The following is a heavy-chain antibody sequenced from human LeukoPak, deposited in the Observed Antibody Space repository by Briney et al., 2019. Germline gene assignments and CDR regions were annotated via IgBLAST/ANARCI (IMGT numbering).Heavy chain of an antibody. V-gene: IGHV4-59*01. CDR1: GGSISSYY. D-gene: IGHD2-15*01. CDR2: IYYSGST. J-gene: IGHJ6*03. Sequence: SETLSLTCTVSGGSISSYYWSWIRQPPGKGLEWIGYIYYSGSTNYNPSLKSRVTISVDTSKNQFSLKLSSVTAADTAVYYCARGLVVVAATPYYYYMDVWGKGTTVTVSS. CDR3: ARGLVVVAATPYYYYMDV.